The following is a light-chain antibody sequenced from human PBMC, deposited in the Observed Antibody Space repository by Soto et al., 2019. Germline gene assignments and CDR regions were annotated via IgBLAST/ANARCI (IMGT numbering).Light chain of an antibody. CDR2: DAF. Sequence: EIVLTQSPATLSLSPGDRATLSCGASQSVNSIYLAWYQQKPGLAPRLLISDAFSRATGVPDRFSGSGSGTDFTLTISRLEPEDFAVYYCQQYGSSPLTFGGGTKVEIK. V-gene: IGKV3D-20*01. CDR1: QSVNSIY. CDR3: QQYGSSPLT. J-gene: IGKJ4*01.